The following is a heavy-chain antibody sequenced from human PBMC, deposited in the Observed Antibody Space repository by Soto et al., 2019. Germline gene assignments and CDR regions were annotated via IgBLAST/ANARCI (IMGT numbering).Heavy chain of an antibody. CDR1: GYSFTGHY. CDR3: ARVRRIPYAMDV. D-gene: IGHD2-2*01. J-gene: IGHJ6*02. V-gene: IGHV1-2*02. CDR2: INPISGET. Sequence: QVQLVQSGAEVKKPGASVKVSCKASGYSFTGHYIHWVRQAPGQGLEWMGWINPISGETNYEQKFQGRVTMTRDTSISTAYMDLSSLISGYTAVYSCARVRRIPYAMDVWGQGTAVTVS.